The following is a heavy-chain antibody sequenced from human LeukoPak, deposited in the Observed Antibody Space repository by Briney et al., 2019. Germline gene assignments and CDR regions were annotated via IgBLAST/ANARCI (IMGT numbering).Heavy chain of an antibody. Sequence: TSETLSLTCAVYGGSFSDYYWSWILQPPGKGLEWIGEINHSGSTNYNPSLKSRVTISVDTSKNQFSLKLSSVTAADTAVYYCAGSIAARLDYWGQGTLVTVSS. V-gene: IGHV4-34*01. D-gene: IGHD6-6*01. CDR3: AGSIAARLDY. CDR1: GGSFSDYY. J-gene: IGHJ4*02. CDR2: INHSGST.